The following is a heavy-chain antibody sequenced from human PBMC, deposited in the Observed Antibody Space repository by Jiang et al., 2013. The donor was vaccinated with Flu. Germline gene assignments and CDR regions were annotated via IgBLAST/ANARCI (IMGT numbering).Heavy chain of an antibody. J-gene: IGHJ2*01. Sequence: QTLSLTCAISGDTVSSSTSAWNWIRQSPSRGLEWLGRTYYRSKWFYDYAVSVKSRITINADTSKNHFSLQLNSVTPDDTAVYYCARGRLFFDLWGRGTLVTVSS. CDR2: TYYRSKWFY. CDR3: ARGRLFFDL. CDR1: GDTVSSSTSA. D-gene: IGHD3-16*01. V-gene: IGHV6-1*01.